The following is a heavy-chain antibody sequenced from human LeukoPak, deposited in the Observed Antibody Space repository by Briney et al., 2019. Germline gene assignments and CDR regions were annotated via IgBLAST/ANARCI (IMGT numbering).Heavy chain of an antibody. D-gene: IGHD3-22*01. J-gene: IGHJ4*02. CDR2: INPSGGST. CDR3: ATRRGYYYDSSGYYH. Sequence: ASVKVSCKASGYTFTSYYMHWVRQAPGQGLEWMGIINPSGGSTSYAQKFQGRVTMTRDMSTSTAYMELSSLRSEDTAVYYCATRRGYYYDSSGYYHWGQGTLVTVS. CDR1: GYTFTSYY. V-gene: IGHV1-46*01.